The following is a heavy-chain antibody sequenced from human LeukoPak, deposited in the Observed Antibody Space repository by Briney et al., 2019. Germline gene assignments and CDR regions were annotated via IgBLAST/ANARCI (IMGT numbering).Heavy chain of an antibody. CDR1: GFTFSSYN. CDR2: ISSSSSTI. CDR3: ARVSTYQYFQH. D-gene: IGHD5/OR15-5a*01. Sequence: QPGGSLRLSCAASGFTFSSYNMNWVRQAPGKGLEWISSISSSSSTIYYADSVKGRFTISRDNAKNSLYLQMNSLRAEDTAVYYCARVSTYQYFQHWGQGTLVTVSS. V-gene: IGHV3-48*01. J-gene: IGHJ1*01.